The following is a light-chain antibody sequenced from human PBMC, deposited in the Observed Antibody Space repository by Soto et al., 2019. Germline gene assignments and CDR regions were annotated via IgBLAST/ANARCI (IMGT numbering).Light chain of an antibody. CDR1: QSVSSRY. J-gene: IGKJ2*01. Sequence: EIVLTQSPGTLSLSPGESATLSCRASQSVSSRYLAWYQQKPGQAPRLLIYGASSRATGIPDRFSGSGSGTDVTLAISRLEPEDFAVYYCQQYGSSPPYTFGQGTKLEIK. V-gene: IGKV3-20*01. CDR2: GAS. CDR3: QQYGSSPPYT.